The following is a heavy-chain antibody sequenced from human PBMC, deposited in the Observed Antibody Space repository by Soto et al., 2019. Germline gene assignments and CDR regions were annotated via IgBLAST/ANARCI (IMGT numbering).Heavy chain of an antibody. V-gene: IGHV3-23*01. Sequence: EVQLLESGGGLVQPGGSLRLSCAASGITISNYPMSWVRQAPVKGLDWVSGISGSGDRTYYADSAKGRFTVSKEISRNSLSLQLDSLGVEDTAVYFCVKDDGGYPSTAPHWGQGTLVTVSS. CDR1: GITISNYP. J-gene: IGHJ4*02. CDR3: VKDDGGYPSTAPH. D-gene: IGHD3-22*01. CDR2: ISGSGDRT.